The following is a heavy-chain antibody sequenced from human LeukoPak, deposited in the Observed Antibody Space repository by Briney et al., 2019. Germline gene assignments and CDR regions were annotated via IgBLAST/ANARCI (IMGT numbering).Heavy chain of an antibody. CDR3: ARGYSYGLFDY. CDR1: GYTFTSYA. V-gene: IGHV1-3*01. Sequence: GASVNVSCKASGYTFTSYAMNCVRQAPGQTLEPMQWINAGNGNTKYSQNFQGRVTITRDTSASPAYMELSSLRSEDTAVSYCARGYSYGLFDYWGQGTLVTVSS. CDR2: INAGNGNT. D-gene: IGHD5-18*01. J-gene: IGHJ4*02.